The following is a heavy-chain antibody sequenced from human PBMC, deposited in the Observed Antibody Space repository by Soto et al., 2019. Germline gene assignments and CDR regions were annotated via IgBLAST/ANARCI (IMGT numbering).Heavy chain of an antibody. V-gene: IGHV3-30*03. J-gene: IGHJ4*02. CDR2: ISYDGSNK. CDR1: GFTFSSYG. CDR3: AREGTGTRRGPFNY. D-gene: IGHD1-1*01. Sequence: QVQLVESGGGVVQPGRSLRLSCAASGFTFSSYGMHWVRQAPGKGLEWVAVISYDGSNKYYADSVKGRFTISRDNSKNTLYLQMNSLRAEDTAVYYCAREGTGTRRGPFNYWGQGTLVTVSS.